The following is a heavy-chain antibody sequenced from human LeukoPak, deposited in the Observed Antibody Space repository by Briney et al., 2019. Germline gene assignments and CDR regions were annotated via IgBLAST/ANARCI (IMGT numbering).Heavy chain of an antibody. J-gene: IGHJ4*02. D-gene: IGHD6-6*01. V-gene: IGHV3-21*01. Sequence: GGSLRLSCAASVFTFSTYTMNWVRQAPEKGLEWVSSITGSSIYTYYADSVKGRFTISRDNAKNSLYLQMNSLRAEDTAVYYCASTLSSSPHWGRGTLVTVSS. CDR1: VFTFSTYT. CDR2: ITGSSIYT. CDR3: ASTLSSSPH.